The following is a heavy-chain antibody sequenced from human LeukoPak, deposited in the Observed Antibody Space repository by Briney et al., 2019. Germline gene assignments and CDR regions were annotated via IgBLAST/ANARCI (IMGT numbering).Heavy chain of an antibody. Sequence: GGSLRLSCAASGFTFSSYWMSWVRQAPGKGLEWVANLNQDGREIHYVDSVQGRFTISRDNAKNMVYLQMNSLRVEDTAVYYCARDFRDGGVPHWFDPWGQGTLVTVSS. V-gene: IGHV3-7*01. CDR3: ARDFRDGGVPHWFDP. D-gene: IGHD3-16*01. CDR2: LNQDGREI. CDR1: GFTFSSYW. J-gene: IGHJ5*02.